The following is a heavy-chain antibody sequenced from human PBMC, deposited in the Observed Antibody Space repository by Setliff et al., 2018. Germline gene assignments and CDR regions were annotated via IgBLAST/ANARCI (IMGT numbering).Heavy chain of an antibody. CDR1: GYSISSGYY. CDR3: ARVESGSSGSSLNY. J-gene: IGHJ4*02. CDR2: INYDGST. D-gene: IGHD3-10*01. Sequence: SETLSLTCTVSGYSISSGYYWGWIRQPPGKGLEWIAEINYDGSTNFNPSLKSRVNISVDTSKSQFSLKMTSVTAADTAVYYCARVESGSSGSSLNYWGQGNLVTVSS. V-gene: IGHV4-38-2*02.